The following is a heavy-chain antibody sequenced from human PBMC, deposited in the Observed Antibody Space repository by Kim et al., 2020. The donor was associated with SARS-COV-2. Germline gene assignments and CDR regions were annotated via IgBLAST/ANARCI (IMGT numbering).Heavy chain of an antibody. Sequence: SETLSLTCAVSGGSISATYHCWHWHRQATGRGLVWIIYISHSGSSSYNPTLRSRITTFVDTTKFRFSLKVTSVTAAAAAEYLCAHSYGISSYWGQRAPIT. CDR2: ISHSGSS. J-gene: IGHJ4*02. CDR1: GGSISATYHC. CDR3: AHSYGISSY. D-gene: IGHD3-9*01. V-gene: IGHV4-39*01.